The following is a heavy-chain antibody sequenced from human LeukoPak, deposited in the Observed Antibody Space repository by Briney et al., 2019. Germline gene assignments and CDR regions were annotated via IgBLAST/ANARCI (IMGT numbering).Heavy chain of an antibody. V-gene: IGHV4-34*01. CDR2: INHSGST. J-gene: IGHJ4*02. D-gene: IGHD2-15*01. CDR1: GGSFSGYY. Sequence: PSETLSLTCAVYGGSFSGYYWSWIRQPPGKGLEWIGEINHSGSTNYNPSLKSRVTISVDTSKNQFSLKPSSVTAADTAVYYCARGAVVVVAALRTFDYWGQATLVTVSS. CDR3: ARGAVVVVAALRTFDY.